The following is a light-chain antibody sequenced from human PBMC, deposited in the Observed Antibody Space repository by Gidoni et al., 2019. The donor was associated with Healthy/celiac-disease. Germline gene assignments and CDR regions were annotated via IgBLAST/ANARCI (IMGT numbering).Light chain of an antibody. CDR1: QSVSSN. CDR2: GAS. Sequence: EIVITQSPPTLSVSPGERATLSCRASQSVSSNLAWYQQKPGQAPRLLNYGASTSATGIPARFSGSASREEFTLTSSRLQSEVFAVYYRQQYNNWPPWTFGPGTKVEIK. CDR3: QQYNNWPPWT. J-gene: IGKJ1*01. V-gene: IGKV3-15*01.